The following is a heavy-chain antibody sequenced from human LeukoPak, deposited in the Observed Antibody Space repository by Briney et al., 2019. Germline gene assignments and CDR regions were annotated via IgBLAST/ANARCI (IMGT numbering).Heavy chain of an antibody. Sequence: GGSLRLSCAASGFTFSSYGMHWVRQAPGKGLEWVAVIWYDGSDKYYADSVKGRFTISRDNSKNTLSLQMNSLRVEDTAVYYCARDSNLSGPGDFDYWGQGTLVTVSS. CDR1: GFTFSSYG. J-gene: IGHJ4*02. D-gene: IGHD6-19*01. V-gene: IGHV3-33*08. CDR2: IWYDGSDK. CDR3: ARDSNLSGPGDFDY.